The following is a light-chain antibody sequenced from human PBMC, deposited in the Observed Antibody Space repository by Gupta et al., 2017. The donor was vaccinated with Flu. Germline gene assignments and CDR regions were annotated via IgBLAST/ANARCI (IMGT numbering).Light chain of an antibody. V-gene: IGKV3-15*01. CDR1: YSLTLF. Sequence: PSTLRPPGCSSDISSCGATYSLTLFYTRYEQKPGQAPRLLIYGASTRATGIPARFSGSGSGTEFTLTISSLQSEEFGVYYCQQYNNCPFTFGHGTKVDIK. J-gene: IGKJ3*01. CDR3: QQYNNCPFT. CDR2: GAS.